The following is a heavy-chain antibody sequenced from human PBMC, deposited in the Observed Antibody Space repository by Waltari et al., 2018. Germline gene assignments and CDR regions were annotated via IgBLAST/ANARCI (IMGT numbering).Heavy chain of an antibody. V-gene: IGHV1-2*06. CDR1: GSTFTGYS. CDR2: INPNSGGT. D-gene: IGHD6-13*01. CDR3: ASQCSSSWFCVY. J-gene: IGHJ4*02. Sequence: QVQLVPSGAAVKKPGTSVKVSCTASGSTFTGYSMPWVRQAPGQGLEWMGRINPNSGGTNYAQKVQGRVTMTRDTSISTAYMELSRLRSDDTAVYYCASQCSSSWFCVYWGQGTLVTASS.